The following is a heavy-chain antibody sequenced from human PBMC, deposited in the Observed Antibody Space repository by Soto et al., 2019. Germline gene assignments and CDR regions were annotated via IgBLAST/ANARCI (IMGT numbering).Heavy chain of an antibody. Sequence: EVQLLESGGGLVQPGGSLRLSCAASGITISNYPMSWVRQAPGKGLDWVSGISGSGDRTYYADSAKGRFTISKDISRNSLSLNLDGLGVEDPAVYFCVKDAGGYPPTAPHGGQEPLVPVSP. CDR3: VKDAGGYPPTAPH. CDR1: GITISNYP. CDR2: ISGSGDRT. V-gene: IGHV3-23*01. J-gene: IGHJ4*02. D-gene: IGHD3-22*01.